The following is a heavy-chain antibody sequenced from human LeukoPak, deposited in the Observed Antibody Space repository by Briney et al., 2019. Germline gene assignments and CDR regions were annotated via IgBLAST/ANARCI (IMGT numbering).Heavy chain of an antibody. CDR2: ISENGGDR. CDR3: GKDWKVDY. J-gene: IGHJ4*02. V-gene: IGHV3-23*01. D-gene: IGHD1-1*01. Sequence: GGSLRLSCVASGFTFNNYPMTLVRQAPGKGLEWVSAISENGGDRKYAASVKGRFTISRDNSKNTLYLQMNSLRVEDTAIYYCGKDWKVDYWGQGSLVSVSS. CDR1: GFTFNNYP.